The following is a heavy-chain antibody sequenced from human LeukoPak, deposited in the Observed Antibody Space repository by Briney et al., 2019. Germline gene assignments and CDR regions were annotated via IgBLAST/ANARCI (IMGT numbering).Heavy chain of an antibody. V-gene: IGHV7-4-1*02. CDR1: GYTFSSHA. Sequence: ASVKVSRKASGYTFSSHAMIWVRQAPGRGFEWMGWINTNTGNPRYGQGFTGRFVFSLDTSVSTAYLQISSLKAEDTAVYFCARTRIPFYFGSGSPDYWGQGTLVTVSS. J-gene: IGHJ4*02. D-gene: IGHD3-10*01. CDR2: INTNTGNP. CDR3: ARTRIPFYFGSGSPDY.